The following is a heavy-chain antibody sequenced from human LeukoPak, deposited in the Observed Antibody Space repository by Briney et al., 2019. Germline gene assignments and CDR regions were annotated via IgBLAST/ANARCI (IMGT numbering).Heavy chain of an antibody. Sequence: GGSLRLSCAASGFTFSSYAMTWVRQAPGKGLEWVSGISASGGSTYYADSLKGRFTISRDNSKNTLYLQMNSLRAEDTAVYYCAKGASGWYGYYFDSWGQRTLVTVSS. D-gene: IGHD6-19*01. V-gene: IGHV3-23*01. CDR1: GFTFSSYA. CDR2: ISASGGST. CDR3: AKGASGWYGYYFDS. J-gene: IGHJ4*02.